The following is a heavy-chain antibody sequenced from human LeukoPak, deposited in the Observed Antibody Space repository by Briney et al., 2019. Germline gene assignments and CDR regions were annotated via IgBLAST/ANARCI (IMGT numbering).Heavy chain of an antibody. CDR3: ARERGPKYYYYGMDV. V-gene: IGHV3-48*03. D-gene: IGHD3-10*01. CDR1: GFTFSSYE. CDR2: ISSSGSTI. Sequence: GGSLRLSCAASGFTFSSYEMDWVRQAPGKGLEWVSYISSSGSTIYYADSVKGRFTISRDNAKNSLYLQMNSLRAEDTAVYYCARERGPKYYYYGMDVWGQGTRSPSP. J-gene: IGHJ6*02.